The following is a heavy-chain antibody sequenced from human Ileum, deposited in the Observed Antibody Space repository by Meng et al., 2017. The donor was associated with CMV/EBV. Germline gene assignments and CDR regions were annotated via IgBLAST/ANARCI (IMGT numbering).Heavy chain of an antibody. CDR2: IKQDGSEK. CDR1: GFTFSLYW. V-gene: IGHV3-7*01. J-gene: IGHJ4*02. D-gene: IGHD2-21*02. CDR3: AKDRTAIKHFDY. Sequence: GESLKISCAASGFTFSLYWMSWVRQAPGKGLEWVANIKQDGSEKYYVDSVKGRFTISRDNANNSLYLQMNSLRAEDTAVYYCAKDRTAIKHFDYWGQGTLVTVSS.